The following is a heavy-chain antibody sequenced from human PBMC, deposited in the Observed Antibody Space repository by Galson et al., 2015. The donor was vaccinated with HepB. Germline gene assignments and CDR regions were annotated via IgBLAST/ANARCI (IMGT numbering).Heavy chain of an antibody. Sequence: SLRLSCAASGFTFSSYDTHWVRQATGKGLEWVSAIGTAGDTYYPGSVKGRFTISRENAKNSLYLQMNSLRAGDTAVYYCARAVYVDKARPFPASWAQGPLVPVS. D-gene: IGHD5-12*01. V-gene: IGHV3-13*01. CDR3: ARAVYVDKARPFPAS. CDR2: IGTAGDT. J-gene: IGHJ5*02. CDR1: GFTFSSYD.